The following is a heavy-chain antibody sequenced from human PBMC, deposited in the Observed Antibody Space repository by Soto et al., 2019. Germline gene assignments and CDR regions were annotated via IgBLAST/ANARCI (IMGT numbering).Heavy chain of an antibody. CDR3: ARGPLRYCSGGSCYGYYGMDV. CDR1: GYTFTGYY. D-gene: IGHD2-15*01. Sequence: EASVKVSCKASGYTFTGYYMHWVRQAPGQGLEWMGWINPNSGGTNYAQKFQGWVTMTRDTSISTAYMELSRLRSDDTAVYYCARGPLRYCSGGSCYGYYGMDVWGQGTTVTVSS. J-gene: IGHJ6*02. CDR2: INPNSGGT. V-gene: IGHV1-2*04.